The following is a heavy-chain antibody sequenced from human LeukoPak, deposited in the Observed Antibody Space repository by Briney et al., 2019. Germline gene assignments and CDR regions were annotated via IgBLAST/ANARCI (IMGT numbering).Heavy chain of an antibody. CDR1: GGSFSGYY. CDR2: INHSGST. Sequence: KPSETLSLTCAVYGGSFSGYYWSWIRQPPGKGLEWIGEINHSGSTNYNPSLKSRVTKSVDTSKNQFSLKLSSVTAADTVVYYCPLSHDAFDIWGQGTMVTVSS. J-gene: IGHJ3*02. CDR3: PLSHDAFDI. V-gene: IGHV4-34*01.